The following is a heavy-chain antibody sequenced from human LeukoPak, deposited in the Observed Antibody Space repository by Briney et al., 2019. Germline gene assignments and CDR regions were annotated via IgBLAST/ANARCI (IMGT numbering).Heavy chain of an antibody. CDR3: ARLDQLDY. V-gene: IGHV3-48*03. CDR1: GFTFSSYE. Sequence: GGSLRLSCAASGFTFSSYEMNWVRQAPGKGLEWVSYIGSSGSTIYYADSVKGRFTISRDNAKNSLYLQMNSLRAEDTAVYYCARLDQLDYWGQGTLVTVSS. J-gene: IGHJ4*02. CDR2: IGSSGSTI.